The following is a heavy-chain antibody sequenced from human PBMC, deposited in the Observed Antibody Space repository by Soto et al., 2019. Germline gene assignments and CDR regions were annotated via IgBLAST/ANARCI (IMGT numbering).Heavy chain of an antibody. CDR1: GFTFSNYW. CDR2: IKGDGGST. D-gene: IGHD6-19*01. J-gene: IGHJ4*02. CDR3: ARGRSGWYYVDY. Sequence: EVQLVESGGGLVQPGGSLRLSCAASGFTFSNYWMHWVRQAPGKGLEWVSRIKGDGGSTNYGDSVKGRFTISRDNAKDTVYLQMNSLRPEDTAVYYCARGRSGWYYVDYWGQGTLVTVSS. V-gene: IGHV3-74*01.